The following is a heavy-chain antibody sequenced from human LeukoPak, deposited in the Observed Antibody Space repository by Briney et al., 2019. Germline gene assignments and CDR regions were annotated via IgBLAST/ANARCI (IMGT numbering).Heavy chain of an antibody. D-gene: IGHD3-22*01. J-gene: IGHJ4*02. V-gene: IGHV3-48*01. CDR2: ISSSSSSTL. CDR1: GFTFSSYR. CDR3: ASYYYDGSGVYYFDY. Sequence: GGSLRLSCAASGFTFSSYRMNWVRQAPGKGLEWVSSISSSSSSTLYYADSVKGRFTISRDNAKNSLYLHMNSLRAEDTAVYYCASYYYDGSGVYYFDYWGQGTLVTVSS.